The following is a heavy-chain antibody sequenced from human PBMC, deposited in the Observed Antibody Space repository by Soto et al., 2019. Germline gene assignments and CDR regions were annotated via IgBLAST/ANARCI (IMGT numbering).Heavy chain of an antibody. V-gene: IGHV4-4*07. CDR3: ARDKGRYCSGGSCYSYWFDP. CDR2: IYTSGST. J-gene: IGHJ5*02. Sequence: LSLTCTVSGGSVSSYYWSWIRQPAGKGLEWIGRIYTSGSTNYNPSLKSRVTMSVDTSKNQFSLKLSSVTAADTAVYYCARDKGRYCSGGSCYSYWFDPWGQGTLVTVSS. D-gene: IGHD2-15*01. CDR1: GGSVSSYY.